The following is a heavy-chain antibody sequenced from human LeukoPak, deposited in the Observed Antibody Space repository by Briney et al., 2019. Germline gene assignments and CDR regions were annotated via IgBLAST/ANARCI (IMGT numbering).Heavy chain of an antibody. V-gene: IGHV3-49*04. J-gene: IGHJ6*03. D-gene: IGHD2-2*01. CDR2: IRSKAYGGTT. CDR3: TRVSYCSSTSCYAVHYYYYYMDV. Sequence: GGSLRPSCTASGFTFGDYAMSWVRQAPGKGLEWVGFIRSKAYGGTTEYAASVKGRFTISRDDSKSIAYLQMNSLKTEDTAVYYCTRVSYCSSTSCYAVHYYYYYMDVWGKGTTVTISS. CDR1: GFTFGDYA.